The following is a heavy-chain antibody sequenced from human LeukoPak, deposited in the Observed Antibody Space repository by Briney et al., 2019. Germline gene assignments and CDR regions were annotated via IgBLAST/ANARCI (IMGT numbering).Heavy chain of an antibody. V-gene: IGHV3-23*01. Sequence: GGSLRLSCAASGFTFSSYAMSWVRQAPGKGLEWVSGINDSGGRTHYADSVKGRFAISRDNSKNTLYLQLTSLRVDDTAIYYCAKGLRSSNFYYGMDVWGLGTTVTVSS. CDR3: AKGLRSSNFYYGMDV. J-gene: IGHJ6*02. CDR1: GFTFSSYA. CDR2: INDSGGRT. D-gene: IGHD6-13*01.